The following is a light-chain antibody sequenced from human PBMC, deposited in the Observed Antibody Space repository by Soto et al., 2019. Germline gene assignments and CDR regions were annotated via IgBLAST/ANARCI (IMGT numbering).Light chain of an antibody. J-gene: IGKJ1*01. CDR2: SAS. V-gene: IGKV3-20*01. CDR1: QNLGTMY. CDR3: QQYAGSTRT. Sequence: EIVLTQSPGTLSLSPGERGTLSCRASQNLGTMYLAWFQQKSGQAPRLLIYSASRRATGIPDRFTGSGSGTDFTLTINRVENEDFAVYFCQQYAGSTRTFGQGTKVDIK.